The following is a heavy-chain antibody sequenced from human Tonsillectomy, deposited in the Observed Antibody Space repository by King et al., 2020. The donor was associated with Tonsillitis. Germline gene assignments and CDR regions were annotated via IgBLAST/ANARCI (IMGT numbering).Heavy chain of an antibody. J-gene: IGHJ6*02. CDR1: GFTFSSYS. V-gene: IGHV3-21*01. Sequence: VQLVESGGGLVKPGGSLRLSCAASGFTFSSYSMNWVRQAPGKGLEWVSSISSSSSYIYYADSVKGRFTISRDNAKNSLYLQMNSLRAEDTAVYYCARANNGYSSHDYCYYGMDVWGQGTTVTVSS. D-gene: IGHD6-6*01. CDR2: ISSSSSYI. CDR3: ARANNGYSSHDYCYYGMDV.